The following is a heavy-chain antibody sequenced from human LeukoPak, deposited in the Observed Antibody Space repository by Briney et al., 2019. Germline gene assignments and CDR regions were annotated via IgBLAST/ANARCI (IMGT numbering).Heavy chain of an antibody. Sequence: GGSLRLSCAASGFTFSGHGMHWVRQAPGKGLEWAAVIWNDGSKKHYADSVKGRFTISRDNSKNTLYLQMNSLRAEDTAVYYCARFTGDDDSGYYDYWGQGTLVTVSS. V-gene: IGHV3-33*01. CDR1: GFTFSGHG. D-gene: IGHD3-22*01. CDR2: IWNDGSKK. CDR3: ARFTGDDDSGYYDY. J-gene: IGHJ4*02.